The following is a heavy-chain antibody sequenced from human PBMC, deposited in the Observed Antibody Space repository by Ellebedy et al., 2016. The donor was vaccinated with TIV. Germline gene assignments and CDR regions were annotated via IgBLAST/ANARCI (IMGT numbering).Heavy chain of an antibody. V-gene: IGHV3-74*01. CDR2: IKSDGSFT. Sequence: GESLKISCVASGFTFRRYWMHWVRQAPGKGLVWVSRIKSDGSFTSEADSVKGRFTISRDNSKNTLYLQMNSLRAEDTAVYYCARVLGYGPGSYYVWNWGQGTLVTVSS. J-gene: IGHJ4*02. CDR1: GFTFRRYW. D-gene: IGHD3-10*01. CDR3: ARVLGYGPGSYYVWN.